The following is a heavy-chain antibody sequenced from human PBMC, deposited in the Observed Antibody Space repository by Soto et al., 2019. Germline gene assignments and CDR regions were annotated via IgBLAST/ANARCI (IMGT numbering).Heavy chain of an antibody. CDR1: GFIFSSYW. CDR2: INNDGSST. CDR3: ARAPMITFREGAMDV. D-gene: IGHD3-16*01. V-gene: IGHV3-74*01. J-gene: IGHJ6*02. Sequence: VQLVESGGGLVQPGGSLRLSCAASGFIFSSYWMHWVRQAPGKGLVWVSRINNDGSSTSYADSVKGRFTISRDNAKNTLYLQMNSLRAEDTAVYYCARAPMITFREGAMDVWGQGTTVTVSS.